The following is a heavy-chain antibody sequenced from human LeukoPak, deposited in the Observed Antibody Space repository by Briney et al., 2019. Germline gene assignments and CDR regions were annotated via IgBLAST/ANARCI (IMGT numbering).Heavy chain of an antibody. Sequence: SEKVSCKASGGTFSSYAISWVRQAPGQGLEWMGRIIPILGIANYAQKFQGRVTITADKSTSTAYMELSSLRSEDTAVYYCAREPIYDSSGYRIDYWGQGTLVTVSS. CDR1: GGTFSSYA. D-gene: IGHD3-22*01. CDR3: AREPIYDSSGYRIDY. J-gene: IGHJ4*02. CDR2: IIPILGIA. V-gene: IGHV1-69*04.